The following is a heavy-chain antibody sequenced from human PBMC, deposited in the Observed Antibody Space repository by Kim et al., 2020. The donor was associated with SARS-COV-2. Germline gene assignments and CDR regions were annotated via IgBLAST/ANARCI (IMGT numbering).Heavy chain of an antibody. J-gene: IGHJ4*02. Sequence: GGSLRLSCAASGFTFSNYAMNWVRQAPGKGLEWVSFISDSGGSTYYADSVKGRFTISRDNSKNTLSLQMNSLRAEDTAVYYCAKDPMVRGVIIRGFYYWGQGTLVTFSS. D-gene: IGHD3-10*01. CDR3: AKDPMVRGVIIRGFYY. CDR1: GFTFSNYA. CDR2: ISDSGGST. V-gene: IGHV3-23*01.